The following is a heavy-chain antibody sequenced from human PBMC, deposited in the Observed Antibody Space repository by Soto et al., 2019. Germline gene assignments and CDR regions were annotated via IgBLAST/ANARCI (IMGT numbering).Heavy chain of an antibody. D-gene: IGHD5-12*01. CDR1: GDTFSSYI. CDR2: AIPVLTTT. V-gene: IGHV1-69*08. CDR3: ASRRYRGYPSYHKHHYGMDV. Sequence: QVQLVQSGAEVKKPGSSVRVSCRSSGDTFSSYIVNWLRLAPGRGLEWMGRAIPVLTTTDYAQNYRGRVTSSADRSNNTVYPDLSSLRSDETDVYYCASRRYRGYPSYHKHHYGMDVWGQGSLVTV. J-gene: IGHJ6*02.